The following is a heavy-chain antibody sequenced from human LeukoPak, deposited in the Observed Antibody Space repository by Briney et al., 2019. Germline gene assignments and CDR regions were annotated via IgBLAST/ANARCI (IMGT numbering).Heavy chain of an antibody. CDR1: GGSISSGGYS. D-gene: IGHD5-12*01. CDR3: ASRVSYSGYDY. CDR2: IYHSGST. V-gene: IGHV4-30-2*01. Sequence: TLSLTCAVSGGSISSGGYSWSWIRQPPGKGLEWIGYIYHSGSTYYNPSLKSRVTISVDTSKNQFSLKLSSVTAADTAVYYCASRVSYSGYDYWGQGTLVTVSS. J-gene: IGHJ4*02.